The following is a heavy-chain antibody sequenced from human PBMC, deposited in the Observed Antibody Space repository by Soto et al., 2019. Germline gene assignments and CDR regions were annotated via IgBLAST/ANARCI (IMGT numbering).Heavy chain of an antibody. Sequence: QLQLQESGSGLVKPSQTLSLTCAVSGGSISSGGYSWSWIRQPPGKGLEWIGYIYHSGSTYYNPSRKRPVTTSVDTAKNQFSLKLSSVTAAHTAVYYCARGQVVAAQHWGQGTLVTVSS. J-gene: IGHJ4*02. CDR2: IYHSGST. D-gene: IGHD2-15*01. CDR3: ARGQVVAAQH. V-gene: IGHV4-30-2*01. CDR1: GGSISSGGYS.